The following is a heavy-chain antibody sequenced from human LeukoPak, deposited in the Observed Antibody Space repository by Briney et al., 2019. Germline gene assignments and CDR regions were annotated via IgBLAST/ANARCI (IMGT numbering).Heavy chain of an antibody. CDR3: AREAGSFMGYYYGSGSYQEPFDY. CDR2: INPHSGDT. Sequence: ASVKVSCKASGYTFTHYYMHWVRQAPGQGLEWMGWINPHSGDTNYAQKFQGRVTMTRDTSISTSYLDLSRLTSDDTAVYYCAREAGSFMGYYYGSGSYQEPFDYWGQGTLVTVSS. D-gene: IGHD3-10*01. V-gene: IGHV1-2*02. CDR1: GYTFTHYY. J-gene: IGHJ4*02.